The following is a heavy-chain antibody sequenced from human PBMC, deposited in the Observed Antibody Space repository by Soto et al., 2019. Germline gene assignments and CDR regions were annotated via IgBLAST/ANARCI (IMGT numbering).Heavy chain of an antibody. CDR1: GGSVSRGSYY. D-gene: IGHD3-10*01. CDR3: AIGVDVYGSGSPVLNGF. Sequence: QVQLQESGPGQVKPSETLSLTCSVSGGSVSRGSYYWIWIRQHPGKGLEWIGNSNHSGRTNYSPSLRSRASISVDTPKKQLSLRLSSVTAADTAVYFCAIGVDVYGSGSPVLNGFWRQGTLVTASA. J-gene: IGHJ4*02. V-gene: IGHV4-61*01. CDR2: SNHSGRT.